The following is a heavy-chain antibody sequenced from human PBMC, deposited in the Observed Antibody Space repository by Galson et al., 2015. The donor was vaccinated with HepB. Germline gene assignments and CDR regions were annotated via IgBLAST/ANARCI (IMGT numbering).Heavy chain of an antibody. CDR1: GFTSTNYV. V-gene: IGHV3-23*01. D-gene: IGHD2-2*01. CDR3: AKAQYRGMDV. Sequence: SLRLSCAASGFTSTNYVMSWVRRAPGKGLEWVSTISGPGGTTYYADTVKGRFTMSRDNPKNTLYLQVNSLRVDDTAVYYCAKAQYRGMDVWGQGTTVTVSS. J-gene: IGHJ6*02. CDR2: ISGPGGTT.